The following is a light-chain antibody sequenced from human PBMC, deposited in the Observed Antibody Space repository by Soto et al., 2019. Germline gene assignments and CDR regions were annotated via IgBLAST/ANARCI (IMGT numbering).Light chain of an antibody. CDR3: QHYNSYSEA. CDR1: QTISSW. Sequence: DIQMTQSPSTLSGSVGDRVTITCRASQTISSWLAWYQQKPGKAPKLLIYKASTLKSGVPSRFSGRGSGTEFTLTISSLQPDDFATYYRQHYNSYSEAFGQGTKVELK. V-gene: IGKV1-5*03. CDR2: KAS. J-gene: IGKJ1*01.